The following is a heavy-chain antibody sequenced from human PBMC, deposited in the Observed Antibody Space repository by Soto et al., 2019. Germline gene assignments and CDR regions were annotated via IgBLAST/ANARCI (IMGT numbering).Heavy chain of an antibody. CDR3: ASLGVTAHTQDYYYGMDV. CDR1: GYSFTSYW. CDR2: IYPGDSDT. D-gene: IGHD2-21*02. V-gene: IGHV5-51*01. Sequence: RGESLKISCKGSGYSFTSYWIGWVRQMPGKGLEWMGIIYPGDSDTRYSPSFQGQVTISADKSISTAYLQWSSLKASDTAMYYCASLGVTAHTQDYYYGMDVWGQGTMVTVSS. J-gene: IGHJ6*02.